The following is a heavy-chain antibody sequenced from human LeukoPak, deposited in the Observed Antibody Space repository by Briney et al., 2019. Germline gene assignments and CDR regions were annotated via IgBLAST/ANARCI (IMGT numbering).Heavy chain of an antibody. CDR3: ARENSGSYREFDY. Sequence: ASETLSLTCTVSGGSISSYYWSWIRQPAGKGLEWIGRIYTSGSTNYNASLKSRVSMSVDTSKNQFSLKLSSVTAADTAVFYCARENSGSYREFDYWGQGTLVTVSS. CDR2: IYTSGST. V-gene: IGHV4-4*07. D-gene: IGHD1-26*01. J-gene: IGHJ4*02. CDR1: GGSISSYY.